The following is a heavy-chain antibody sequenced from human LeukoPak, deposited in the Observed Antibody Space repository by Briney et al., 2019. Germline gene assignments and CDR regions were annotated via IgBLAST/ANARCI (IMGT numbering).Heavy chain of an antibody. D-gene: IGHD6-13*01. CDR3: ARRNIAAAALDY. CDR1: GFTFSSYA. Sequence: GGSLRLSCAASGFTFSSYAMRWVRQAPGKGLEWVSAISGSGGSTYYADSVKGRFTISRDNSKNTLYLQMNSLRAEDTAVYYCARRNIAAAALDYWGKGTLVTVSS. CDR2: ISGSGGST. V-gene: IGHV3-23*01. J-gene: IGHJ4*02.